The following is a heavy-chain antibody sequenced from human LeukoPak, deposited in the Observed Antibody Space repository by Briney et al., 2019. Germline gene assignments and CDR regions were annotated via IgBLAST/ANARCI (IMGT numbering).Heavy chain of an antibody. V-gene: IGHV4-34*01. J-gene: IGHJ6*02. CDR2: INHSGST. D-gene: IGHD3-3*01. CDR1: GGSFSGYY. CDR3: ARVTKRGNYYDFWSGYYRSYYYYGMDV. Sequence: SETLSLTCAVYGGSFSGYYWSWIRQPPGKGLEWIGEINHSGSTNYNPSLKSRVTISVDTSKNQFSLKLSSVTAADTAVYYCARVTKRGNYYDFWSGYYRSYYYYGMDVWGQGTTVTVSS.